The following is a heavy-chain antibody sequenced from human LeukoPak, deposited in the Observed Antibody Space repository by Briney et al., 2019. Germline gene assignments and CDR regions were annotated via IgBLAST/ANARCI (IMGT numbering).Heavy chain of an antibody. J-gene: IGHJ4*02. CDR1: GGSFSGYY. Sequence: SETLSLTCAVYGGSFSGYYWSWIRQPPGKGLEWIGEINHSGSTNYNPSLKSRVTVSLDTSKNQFSLKLSSVTAADTAVYYCARHRGLAVTTGYFDYWGQGTLVTVFS. V-gene: IGHV4-34*01. CDR3: ARHRGLAVTTGYFDY. CDR2: INHSGST. D-gene: IGHD4-17*01.